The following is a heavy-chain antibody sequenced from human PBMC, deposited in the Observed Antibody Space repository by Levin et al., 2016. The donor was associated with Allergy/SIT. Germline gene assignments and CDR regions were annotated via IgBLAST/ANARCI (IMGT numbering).Heavy chain of an antibody. D-gene: IGHD3-3*01. CDR3: ARDREGDDFWSGYDA. J-gene: IGHJ5*02. Sequence: GESLKISCAAPGLSFSSYSMNWVRQAPGKGLEWVSSISSSSSYKHYADSVKGRFTISRDNAKNSLYLQMNSLRAEDRAVYYCARDREGDDFWSGYDAWGQGTLVTVSS. CDR1: GLSFSSYS. V-gene: IGHV3-21*01. CDR2: ISSSSSYK.